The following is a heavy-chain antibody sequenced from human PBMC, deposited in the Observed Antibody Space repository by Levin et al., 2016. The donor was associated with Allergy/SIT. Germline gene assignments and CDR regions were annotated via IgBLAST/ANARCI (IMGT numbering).Heavy chain of an antibody. V-gene: IGHV4-59*01. CDR1: GVSIPTYY. D-gene: IGHD2-21*02. CDR2: IYYTGTT. Sequence: SETLSLTCSVSGVSIPTYYWSWIRQPPGKRLEWIGYIYYTGTTTYNPSLKSRVTMSVDTSRNHFSLTLTSVTAADTAVYYCARGNGDSKGTNFDLWGQGTLVAVSS. CDR3: ARGNGDSKGTNFDL. J-gene: IGHJ4*02.